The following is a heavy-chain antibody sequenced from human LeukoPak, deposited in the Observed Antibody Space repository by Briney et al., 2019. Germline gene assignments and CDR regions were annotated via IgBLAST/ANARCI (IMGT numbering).Heavy chain of an antibody. Sequence: SVKVSCKASGGTLSSYAISWVRQAPGQGLEWMGGIIPIFGTVNYAQKFQGRVTITTDESTSTAYMELSSLRSEDTAVYYCARGNKAEQQLYYYYMDVWGKGTTVTVSS. V-gene: IGHV1-69*05. D-gene: IGHD6-13*01. CDR3: ARGNKAEQQLYYYYMDV. CDR1: GGTLSSYA. CDR2: IIPIFGTV. J-gene: IGHJ6*03.